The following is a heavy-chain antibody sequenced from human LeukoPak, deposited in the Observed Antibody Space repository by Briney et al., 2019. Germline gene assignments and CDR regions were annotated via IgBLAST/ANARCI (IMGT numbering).Heavy chain of an antibody. Sequence: GGSLRLSCAASGFTFSSYEMNWVRQAPGKGLEWVAVISYDGSNKYYADSVKGRFTISRDNSKNTLYLQMNSLRAEDTAVYYCAKDLSIVGATYVGGFDYWGQGTLVTVSS. V-gene: IGHV3-30*18. CDR3: AKDLSIVGATYVGGFDY. CDR1: GFTFSSYE. CDR2: ISYDGSNK. D-gene: IGHD1-26*01. J-gene: IGHJ4*02.